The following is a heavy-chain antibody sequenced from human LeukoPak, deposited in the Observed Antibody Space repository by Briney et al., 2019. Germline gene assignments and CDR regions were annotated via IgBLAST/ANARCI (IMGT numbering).Heavy chain of an antibody. D-gene: IGHD3-3*01. CDR2: MNPNSGNT. J-gene: IGHJ6*02. V-gene: IGHV1-8*01. CDR3: ARDGYDFWSGPTPSLYYYGMDV. CDR1: GYTFTIYD. Sequence: GASVKLSCNASGYTFTIYDINWVRRATGQGLEWMGWMNPNSGNTGYTQKIQGRVTMIRNTSISTAYTELSSLRSEDTAVYYCARDGYDFWSGPTPSLYYYGMDVWGQGTTVTVSS.